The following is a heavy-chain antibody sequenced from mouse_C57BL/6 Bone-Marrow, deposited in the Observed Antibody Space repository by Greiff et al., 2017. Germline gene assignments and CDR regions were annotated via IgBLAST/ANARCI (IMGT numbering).Heavy chain of an antibody. Sequence: QVQLQQPGAELVKPGASVKMSCKASGYTFTSYWITWVKQRPGQGLEWIGDIYPTSGRTNYNEKFKSKAILTVDTSTNTAYMQRSRLTSEDSAVFDCARSGPLGRSFDYWGQGTTLTVSS. J-gene: IGHJ2*01. V-gene: IGHV1-55*01. D-gene: IGHD4-1*01. CDR2: IYPTSGRT. CDR1: GYTFTSYW. CDR3: ARSGPLGRSFDY.